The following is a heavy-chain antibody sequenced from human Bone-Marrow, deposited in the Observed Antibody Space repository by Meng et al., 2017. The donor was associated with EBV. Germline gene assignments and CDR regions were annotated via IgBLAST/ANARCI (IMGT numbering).Heavy chain of an antibody. CDR1: GGSISSSSYY. CDR2: IYYSGST. V-gene: IGHV4-39*07. D-gene: IGHD3-22*01. CDR3: AREYDSSGYSDY. Sequence: QLQLQGSGPGLVKPSETLSLTCTVSGGSISSSSYYWGWIRQPPGKGLEWIGSIYYSGSTYYNPSLKSRVTISVDTSKNQFSLKLSSVTAADTAVYYCAREYDSSGYSDYWGQGTLVTVSS. J-gene: IGHJ4*02.